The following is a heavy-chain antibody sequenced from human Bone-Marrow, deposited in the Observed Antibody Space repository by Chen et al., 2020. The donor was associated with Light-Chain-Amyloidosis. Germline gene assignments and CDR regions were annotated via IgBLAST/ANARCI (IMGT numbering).Heavy chain of an antibody. CDR2: INRSGRSI. Sequence: HLVESGGGLVQPGGSLRLSCAGSGFSFSDYSMNWVRQAPGKGPEWLSYINRSGRSIHYADSVKGRITISRDNGKNSLYLQMNSLRAEDTATYYCAREGVGDTDAFDIWGQGTMIIVSP. CDR3: AREGVGDTDAFDI. J-gene: IGHJ3*02. CDR1: GFSFSDYS. V-gene: IGHV3-48*01. D-gene: IGHD1-26*01.